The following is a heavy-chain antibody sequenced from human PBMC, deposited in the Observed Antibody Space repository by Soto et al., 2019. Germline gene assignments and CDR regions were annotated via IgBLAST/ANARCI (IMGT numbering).Heavy chain of an antibody. D-gene: IGHD2-15*01. J-gene: IGHJ4*02. Sequence: QVQLVESGGGVVQPGRSLRLSCAASGFTFSSYAMHWVRQAPGKGLEWVAVISYDGSNKYYADSVKGRFTISRDNSKNXRYLQMNSLRAEDTAVYYCARGGDIVVVVAATPFDYWGQGTLVTVSS. CDR2: ISYDGSNK. CDR3: ARGGDIVVVVAATPFDY. V-gene: IGHV3-30-3*01. CDR1: GFTFSSYA.